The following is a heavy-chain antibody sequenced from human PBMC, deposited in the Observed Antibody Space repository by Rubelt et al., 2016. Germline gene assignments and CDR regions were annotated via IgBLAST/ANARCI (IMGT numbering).Heavy chain of an antibody. CDR1: GYTFTSYG. CDR2: IRTYNGNT. J-gene: IGHJ2*01. V-gene: IGHV1-18*01. D-gene: IGHD5-18*01. CDR3: ARSKDTAMVTDADWYFDL. Sequence: QLKLVQSGAEVKKPGASVKVSCKASGYTFTSYGISWVRQAPGQGLEWMGWIRTYNGNTNYAKKIQGRVTMTTDTSTSPAYMELRRLRSDDTAMYFCARSKDTAMVTDADWYFDLWGRGTLVTVSS.